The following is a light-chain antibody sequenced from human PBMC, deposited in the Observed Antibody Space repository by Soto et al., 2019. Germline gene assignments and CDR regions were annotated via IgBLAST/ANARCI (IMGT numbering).Light chain of an antibody. CDR3: QQGQNWTLN. J-gene: IGKJ2*01. CDR2: GAS. V-gene: IGKV3-15*01. CDR1: QSINSE. Sequence: EIVMTQSPATLSLSPGERAALSCRASQSINSELAWYQQKPGQPPRLLIYGASTRATGVPARFTGSESGSEFNLTISGLQSEDFAVYYCQQGQNWTLNFGQGTRLEI.